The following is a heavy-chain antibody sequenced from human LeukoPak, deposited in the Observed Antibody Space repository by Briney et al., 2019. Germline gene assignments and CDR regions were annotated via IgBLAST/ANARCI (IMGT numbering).Heavy chain of an antibody. CDR1: GYSFTSYW. V-gene: IGHV5-51*01. D-gene: IGHD3-22*01. Sequence: GESLKISCKGSGYSFTSYWIGWVRQMPGKGLEWMGIIYPGDSDTRYSPSFQGQVTISADKSVSTAYLQWSSLKASDTAMYYCALTPLYDSSGYYPAYWGQGTLVTVSS. CDR3: ALTPLYDSSGYYPAY. CDR2: IYPGDSDT. J-gene: IGHJ4*02.